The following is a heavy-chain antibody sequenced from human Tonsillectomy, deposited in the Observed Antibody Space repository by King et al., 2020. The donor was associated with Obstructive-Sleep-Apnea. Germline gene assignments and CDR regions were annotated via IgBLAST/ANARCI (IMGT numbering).Heavy chain of an antibody. CDR2: ISWDGGST. Sequence: VQLVESGGVVVQPGGSLRLSCAASGFTFDDYAMHWVRQAPGKGLEWVSLISWDGGSTYYADSVKGRFTISRDNSKNSLYLQMNSLRAEDTALYYCAKDIRGVTTHPSYFDYWGQGTLVTVSS. CDR1: GFTFDDYA. CDR3: AKDIRGVTTHPSYFDY. V-gene: IGHV3-43D*03. J-gene: IGHJ4*02. D-gene: IGHD4-11*01.